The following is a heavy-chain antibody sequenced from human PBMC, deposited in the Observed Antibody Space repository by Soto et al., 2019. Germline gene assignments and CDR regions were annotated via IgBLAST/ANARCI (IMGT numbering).Heavy chain of an antibody. CDR3: ARNPQPYYYGMDV. J-gene: IGHJ6*02. CDR1: GFTFSSYA. CDR2: ISSSSSYI. V-gene: IGHV3-21*01. Sequence: EVQVLESGGGLVQPGGSLRLSCAASGFTFSSYAMSWVRQAPGKGLEWVSSISSSSSYIYYADSVKGRFTISRDNAKNSLYLQMNSLRAEDTAVYYCARNPQPYYYGMDVWGQGTTVTVSS. D-gene: IGHD2-2*01.